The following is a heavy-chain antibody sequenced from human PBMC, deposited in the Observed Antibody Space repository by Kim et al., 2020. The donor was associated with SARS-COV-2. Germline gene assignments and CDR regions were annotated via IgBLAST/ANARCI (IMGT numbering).Heavy chain of an antibody. D-gene: IGHD6-19*01. J-gene: IGHJ4*02. CDR2: ISSSSSYI. CDR3: ASTYSSGWYEWYYFDY. CDR1: GFTFSSYS. Sequence: GGSLRLSCAASGFTFSSYSMNWVRQAPGKGLEWVSSISSSSSYIYYADSVNGRFTISRDNAKNSLYLQMNSLRAEDTAVYYCASTYSSGWYEWYYFDYWGQGTLVTVSS. V-gene: IGHV3-21*01.